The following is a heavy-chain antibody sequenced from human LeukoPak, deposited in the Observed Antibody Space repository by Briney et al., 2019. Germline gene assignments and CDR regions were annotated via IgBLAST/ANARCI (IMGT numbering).Heavy chain of an antibody. CDR3: AKDGSWSCTD. V-gene: IGHV3-30*02. J-gene: IGHJ4*02. CDR1: GFTFSSYA. CDR2: IAHHGSNK. Sequence: PGGSLRLSCAASGFTFSSYAMHWFRQGPGKGLEWVAYIAHHGSNKYYADSVKGRFTISRDNSKRTLYLQMNNLRADDTAVYYCAKDGSWSCTDWGQGALVTVSS. D-gene: IGHD2-8*02.